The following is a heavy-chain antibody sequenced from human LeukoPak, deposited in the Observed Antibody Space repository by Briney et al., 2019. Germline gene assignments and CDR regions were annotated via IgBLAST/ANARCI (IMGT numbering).Heavy chain of an antibody. Sequence: GGSLKISCKGSGYSFTSYWIGWVRQMPGKGLEWMGIIYPGDSDTRYSPSFQGQVTISADKSISTAYLQWSSLKASDTAMYYCARKRVAVAGVGNWFDPWGQGTLVTVSS. J-gene: IGHJ5*02. CDR3: ARKRVAVAGVGNWFDP. CDR1: GYSFTSYW. V-gene: IGHV5-51*01. CDR2: IYPGDSDT. D-gene: IGHD6-19*01.